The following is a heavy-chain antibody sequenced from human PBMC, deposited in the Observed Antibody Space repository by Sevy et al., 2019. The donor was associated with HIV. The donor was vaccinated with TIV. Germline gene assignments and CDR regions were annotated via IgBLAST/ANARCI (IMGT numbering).Heavy chain of an antibody. J-gene: IGHJ5*02. CDR3: TRNGGAFDNGFDP. Sequence: GGSLRLSCTASGFTFSSYDMNWVRQAPGKGLEWVSKISSSGSSIYYADSVKGRFTISRDKAKNSLNLQMNSLRAEDMAVYYCTRNGGAFDNGFDPWGQGTLVTVSS. CDR1: GFTFSSYD. D-gene: IGHD2-8*01. V-gene: IGHV3-48*03. CDR2: ISSSGSSI.